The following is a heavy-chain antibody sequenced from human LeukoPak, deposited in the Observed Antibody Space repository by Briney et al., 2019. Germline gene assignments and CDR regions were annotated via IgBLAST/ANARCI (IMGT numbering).Heavy chain of an antibody. CDR1: GGSISSGSYY. V-gene: IGHV4-61*02. J-gene: IGHJ4*02. Sequence: SQTLSLTCTVSGGSISSGSYYWSWIRQPAGKGLEWIGRIYTSGSTNYNPSLKSRVTISVDTAEKQFSLKLSSVTAADTAVYYCARERGIAAALYYFDYWGQGTLVTVSS. CDR2: IYTSGST. CDR3: ARERGIAAALYYFDY. D-gene: IGHD6-13*01.